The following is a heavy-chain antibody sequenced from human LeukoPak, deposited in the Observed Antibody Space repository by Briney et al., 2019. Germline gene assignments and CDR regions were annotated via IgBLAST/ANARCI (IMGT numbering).Heavy chain of an antibody. J-gene: IGHJ6*03. CDR3: ARGYSGYDLSFYYYYYMDV. Sequence: PSETLSLTCTVSGGSISSYYWSWIRQPPGKGLEWIGYIYYSGSTNYNPSLKSRVTISVGTSKNQFSLKLSSVTAADTAVYYCARGYSGYDLSFYYYYYMDVWGKGTTVTISS. CDR1: GGSISSYY. V-gene: IGHV4-59*01. D-gene: IGHD5-12*01. CDR2: IYYSGST.